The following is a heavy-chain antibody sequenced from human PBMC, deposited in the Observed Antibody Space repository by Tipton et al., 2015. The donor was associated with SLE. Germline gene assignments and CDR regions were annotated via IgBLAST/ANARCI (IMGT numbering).Heavy chain of an antibody. D-gene: IGHD3-22*01. CDR3: ARHEGYDSNDAFDI. Sequence: TLSLTCTVSGGSISSYYWSWIRQPPGKGLEWIGYIYYSGSTNYNPSLKSRVTISVDTSKNQFSLKLSSVTAADTAVYYCARHEGYDSNDAFDIWGQGTMVTVSS. J-gene: IGHJ3*02. CDR2: IYYSGST. CDR1: GGSISSYY. V-gene: IGHV4-59*08.